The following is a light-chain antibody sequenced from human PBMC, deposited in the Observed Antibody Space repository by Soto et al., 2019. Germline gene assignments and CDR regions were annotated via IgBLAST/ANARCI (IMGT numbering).Light chain of an antibody. Sequence: DIQMTQSPSSLSAAGGDRVTITCRASQDIRNYLAWYQQKPGKVPKLLISAASTLQPRVPSRFSGSGSGTDFTLTISSLQPEDVATYYCQKYNGAPLTFGGGTKVEIK. CDR3: QKYNGAPLT. CDR2: AAS. V-gene: IGKV1-27*01. CDR1: QDIRNY. J-gene: IGKJ4*01.